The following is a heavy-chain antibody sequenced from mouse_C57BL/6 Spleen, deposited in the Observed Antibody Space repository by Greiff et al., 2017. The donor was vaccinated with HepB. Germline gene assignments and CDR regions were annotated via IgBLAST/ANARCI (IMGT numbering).Heavy chain of an antibody. CDR3: ARGSYVGYYEWFAY. J-gene: IGHJ3*01. Sequence: VQLQQSGAELVKPGASVKLSCKASGYTFTSYWMHWVKQRPGQGLEWIGMIHPNSGNTNYNEKFKSKATLTVDKSSSTAYMQLSSLTSEDSAVYYCARGSYVGYYEWFAYWGQGTLVTVSA. CDR1: GYTFTSYW. CDR2: IHPNSGNT. V-gene: IGHV1-64*01. D-gene: IGHD2-3*01.